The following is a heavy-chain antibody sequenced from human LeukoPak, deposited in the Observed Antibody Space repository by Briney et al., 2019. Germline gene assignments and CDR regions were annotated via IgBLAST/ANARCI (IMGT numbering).Heavy chain of an antibody. CDR3: ARSAVPAAIPFYYYYYMDV. J-gene: IGHJ6*03. Sequence: ASVKVSCKASGYTFTGYYMHWVRQAPGQGLEWMGWINPNSGGTNYAQKFQGRVTMTRDTSISTAYMELSRLRSDDTAVYYCARSAVPAAIPFYYYYYMDVWGKGTTVTVSS. CDR1: GYTFTGYY. V-gene: IGHV1-2*02. CDR2: INPNSGGT. D-gene: IGHD2-2*01.